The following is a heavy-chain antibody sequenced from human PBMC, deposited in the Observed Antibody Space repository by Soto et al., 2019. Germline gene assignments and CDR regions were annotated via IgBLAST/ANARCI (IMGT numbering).Heavy chain of an antibody. Sequence: QAPGQGLEWMGWISAYNGNTNYAQKLQGRVTMTTDTSTSTAYMELRSLRSDDTAVYYCARRLGYDAFDIWGQGTMVTVSS. CDR2: ISAYNGNT. CDR3: ARRLGYDAFDI. D-gene: IGHD5-12*01. J-gene: IGHJ3*02. V-gene: IGHV1-18*01.